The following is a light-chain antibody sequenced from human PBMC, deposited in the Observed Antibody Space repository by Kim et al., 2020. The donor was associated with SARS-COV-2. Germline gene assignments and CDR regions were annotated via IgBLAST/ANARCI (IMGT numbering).Light chain of an antibody. V-gene: IGKV1-12*01. CDR3: QQASSFPLT. CDR1: QDIKNN. J-gene: IGKJ4*01. CDR2: RAS. Sequence: ASVGDRVTVTCRASQDIKNNLGWYQQKPGKAPKLLIYRASTLQSGVPSRSSGSGSGTGFTLTISSLQPEDFAIYYCQQASSFPLTFGGGTKVDIK.